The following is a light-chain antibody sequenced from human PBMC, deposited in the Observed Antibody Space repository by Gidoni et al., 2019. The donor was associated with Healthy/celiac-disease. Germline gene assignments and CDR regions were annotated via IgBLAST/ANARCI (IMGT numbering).Light chain of an antibody. CDR2: DAS. Sequence: EIVLTQSPATLSLSPGERATLSCRASQSVSSYLAWYQQKPGQAPRLLIYDASNRATCIPARFSGSGSGTDFTLTISSLEPEDFAVYYCQQRSNWPPELTFXGXTKVEIK. J-gene: IGKJ4*01. V-gene: IGKV3-11*01. CDR1: QSVSSY. CDR3: QQRSNWPPELT.